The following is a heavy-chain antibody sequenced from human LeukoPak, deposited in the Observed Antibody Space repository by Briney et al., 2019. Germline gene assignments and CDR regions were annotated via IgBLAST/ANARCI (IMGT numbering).Heavy chain of an antibody. Sequence: GGSLRLSCAASGFTVSSNYMSWVRQAPGKGLEGVSVIYSGGSTYYADSVKGRFTISRDNSKNTLYLQMNSLRAEDTAVYYCAHYDSSGYPGGMDVWGQGTTVTVSS. CDR1: GFTVSSNY. J-gene: IGHJ6*02. CDR2: IYSGGST. D-gene: IGHD3-22*01. CDR3: AHYDSSGYPGGMDV. V-gene: IGHV3-53*01.